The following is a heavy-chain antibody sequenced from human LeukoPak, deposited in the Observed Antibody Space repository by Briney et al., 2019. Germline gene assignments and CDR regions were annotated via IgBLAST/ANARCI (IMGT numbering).Heavy chain of an antibody. J-gene: IGHJ4*02. CDR2: ISSSSSTI. CDR3: ARDGPLFGVPKDYFDY. Sequence: GGSLRLSCAASGFTFSSYSMNWVRQAPGKGLEWASYISSSSSTIYYADSVKGRFTISRDNAKNSLYLQMNSLRDEDTAVYYCARDGPLFGVPKDYFDYWGQGTLVTVSS. D-gene: IGHD3-3*01. V-gene: IGHV3-48*02. CDR1: GFTFSSYS.